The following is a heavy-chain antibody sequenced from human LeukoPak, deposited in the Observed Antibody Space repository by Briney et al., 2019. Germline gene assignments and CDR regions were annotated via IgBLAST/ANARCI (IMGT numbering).Heavy chain of an antibody. D-gene: IGHD2-2*01. J-gene: IGHJ5*02. CDR2: IYHSGST. CDR1: GGSISSYY. CDR3: ARRSASLLSWFDP. V-gene: IGHV4-59*08. Sequence: SETLSLTCTVSGGSISSYYWSWIRQPPGKGLEWIGSIYHSGSTYYNPSLKSRVTISVDTSKNQFSLKLSSVTAADTAVYYCARRSASLLSWFDPWGQGTLVTVSS.